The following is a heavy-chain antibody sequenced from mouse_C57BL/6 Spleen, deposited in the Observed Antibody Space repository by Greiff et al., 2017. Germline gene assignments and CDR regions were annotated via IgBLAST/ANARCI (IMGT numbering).Heavy chain of an antibody. CDR1: GYAFSSYW. CDR3: ARRNYSNYEGYFDY. Sequence: QVQLQQSGAELVKPGASVKISCKASGYAFSSYWMNWVKQRPGKGLEWLGQIYPGDGDNNYNGKFKGKATLTADKSSSTSYMQLSSLTSEDAAVYFCARRNYSNYEGYFDYWGQGTTLTVSS. J-gene: IGHJ2*01. V-gene: IGHV1-80*01. CDR2: IYPGDGDN. D-gene: IGHD2-5*01.